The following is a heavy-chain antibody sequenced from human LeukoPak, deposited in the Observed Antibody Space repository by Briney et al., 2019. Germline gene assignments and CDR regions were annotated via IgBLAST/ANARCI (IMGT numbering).Heavy chain of an antibody. CDR3: ARERSLNWFDP. CDR2: INTNTGNP. V-gene: IGHV7-4-1*02. CDR1: GYTFNKYS. Sequence: ASVKVSCKASGYTFNKYSISWVRQAPGQGLEYMGWINTNTGNPTYAQGFTGRFVFSLDTSVSTAYLQISSLMAADTAVYYCARERSLNWFDPWGQGTLVTVSS. J-gene: IGHJ5*02.